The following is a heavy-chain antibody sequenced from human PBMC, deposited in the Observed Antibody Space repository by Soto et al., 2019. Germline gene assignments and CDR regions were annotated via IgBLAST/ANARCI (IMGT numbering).Heavy chain of an antibody. Sequence: ASVKVSCKASGYTFNTYGISWVRQGPGQGLEWMGWISTFNGETRYAQKFQARVTVTTDTSTTTGYMELRSLRSDDTAVYYCARDVGYCSSSTCLIDVWGQGTTVTVSS. V-gene: IGHV1-18*01. CDR3: ARDVGYCSSSTCLIDV. CDR1: GYTFNTYG. J-gene: IGHJ6*02. D-gene: IGHD2-2*01. CDR2: ISTFNGET.